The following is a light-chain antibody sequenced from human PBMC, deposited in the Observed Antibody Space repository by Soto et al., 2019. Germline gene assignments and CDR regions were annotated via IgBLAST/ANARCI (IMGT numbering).Light chain of an antibody. CDR2: AAS. CDR1: QGISNF. Sequence: DIQMTQSPSSLSASVGDRVTITCRASQGISNFLAWYQQKPGKVPKLLISAASTLQSGVPSRFSGSGSGTDFTLTITSHQPEDAATYYCQKYSSVITFGQGTRLEIK. CDR3: QKYSSVIT. V-gene: IGKV1-27*01. J-gene: IGKJ5*01.